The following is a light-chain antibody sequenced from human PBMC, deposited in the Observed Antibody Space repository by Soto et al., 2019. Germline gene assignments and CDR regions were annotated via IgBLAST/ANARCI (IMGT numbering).Light chain of an antibody. V-gene: IGKV1-8*01. CDR1: QGISSY. J-gene: IGKJ4*01. Sequence: AIRMTQSPSSLSASTGDRVTITCRASQGISSYLAWYQQKPGKAPKLLIYAASTLQSGVPSRFSGSGSGTDFTLTNSRLQSEDCATYNCQQYDSYPPLTFGGGTKVEIK. CDR3: QQYDSYPPLT. CDR2: AAS.